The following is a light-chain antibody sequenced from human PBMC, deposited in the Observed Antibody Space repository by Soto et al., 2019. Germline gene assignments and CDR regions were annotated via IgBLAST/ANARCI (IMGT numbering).Light chain of an antibody. V-gene: IGLV2-14*01. Sequence: QSVLTQPASVSGSPGQSITISCTGTSGDIGSYNRVSWYQQHPGKAPKLIIYEVTDRPSGVSNRFSGSKSSNTTSLTISALRAEDEAEYYCSSYTNINTRACVFGTGTKLTVL. CDR3: SSYTNINTRACV. CDR1: SGDIGSYNR. CDR2: EVT. J-gene: IGLJ1*01.